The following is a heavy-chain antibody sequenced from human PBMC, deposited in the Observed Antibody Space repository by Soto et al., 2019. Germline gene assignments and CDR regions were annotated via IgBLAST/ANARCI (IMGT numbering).Heavy chain of an antibody. V-gene: IGHV3-30*18. CDR2: IMYDGRNK. CDR3: AKDENYYDSRGYLG. J-gene: IGHJ4*02. D-gene: IGHD3-22*01. CDR1: GFMFSNYG. Sequence: QVQLMESGGGVVHPGRSLRLSCVVSGFMFSNYGMHWVRQAQGKGLEWVAGIMYDGRNKYYADSVKGRFTISRDNSKNTLYLQMSSLRAEDTAVYYCAKDENYYDSRGYLGWGQGTLVIVSS.